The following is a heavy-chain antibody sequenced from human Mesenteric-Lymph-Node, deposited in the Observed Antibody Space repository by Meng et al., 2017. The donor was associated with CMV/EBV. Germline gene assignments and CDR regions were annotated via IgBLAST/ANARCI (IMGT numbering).Heavy chain of an antibody. CDR1: GFTFDDYG. J-gene: IGHJ4*01. Sequence: GGSLRLSCAASGFTFDDYGMSWIRQAPGKGLEYVSGINWSAERSTYADSVKGRFTISRDNAKNSLHLQMNSLRADDTAFYFCARGDTGGDFDYWGHGTLVTVSS. D-gene: IGHD2-8*02. CDR2: INWSAERS. CDR3: ARGDTGGDFDY. V-gene: IGHV3-20*04.